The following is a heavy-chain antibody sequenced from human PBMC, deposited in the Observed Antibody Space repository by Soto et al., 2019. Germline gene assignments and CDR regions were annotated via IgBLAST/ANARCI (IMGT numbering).Heavy chain of an antibody. V-gene: IGHV1-69*02. CDR1: GGTFRNYP. J-gene: IGHJ4*02. Sequence: QVQLVQSGTEVKKPGSSVKVSCKASGGTFRNYPINWVRQAPGQGLEWMGSIFPLTDIPDYAQNFQARLTISADKSTSTAYMELGSLTSDDTAMYFGARGPLVVLNYFEAWGQGTLVTVSS. CDR3: ARGPLVVLNYFEA. CDR2: IFPLTDIP.